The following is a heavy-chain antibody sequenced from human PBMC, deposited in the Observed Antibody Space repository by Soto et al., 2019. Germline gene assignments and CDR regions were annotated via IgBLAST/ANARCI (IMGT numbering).Heavy chain of an antibody. D-gene: IGHD3-22*01. CDR1: GFSLSTSGVG. CDR3: AHRQASYYDSSGLFDY. V-gene: IGHV2-5*02. J-gene: IGHJ4*02. CDR2: IYWDDDK. Sequence: QITLKKSCPTLVKPTQTLTLTCTFSGFSLSTSGVGVGWIRQPPGKALEWLALIYWDDDKRYSPSLKSRLTITKDTSKNQVVLTMTNMDPVDTATYYCAHRQASYYDSSGLFDYWGQGTLVTVSS.